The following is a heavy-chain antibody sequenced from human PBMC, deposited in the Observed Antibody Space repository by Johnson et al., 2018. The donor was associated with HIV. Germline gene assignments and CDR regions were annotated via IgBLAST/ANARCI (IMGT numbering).Heavy chain of an antibody. D-gene: IGHD4-17*01. V-gene: IGHV3-66*01. CDR2: IYSGGST. J-gene: IGHJ3*02. CDR1: GLTVSSNY. Sequence: EVQLVESGGGLVQPGRSLRLSCAASGLTVSSNYMSWVRQAPGKGLEWVSVIYSGGSTYYADSVKGRFTISRDNSKNTLYLQMNSLRAEDTAVYYCAREVAGDYGDSPGAFDIWGQGTMVTVSS. CDR3: AREVAGDYGDSPGAFDI.